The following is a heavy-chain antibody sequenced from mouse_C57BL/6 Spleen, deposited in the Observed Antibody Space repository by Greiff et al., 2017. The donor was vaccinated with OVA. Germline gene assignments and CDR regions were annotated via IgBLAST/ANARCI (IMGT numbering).Heavy chain of an antibody. CDR1: GYTFTSYW. J-gene: IGHJ3*01. V-gene: IGHV1-52*01. CDR3: ARLYYGSSYAWLAY. Sequence: VQLQQPGAELVRPGSSVKLSCKASGYTFTSYWMHWVKQRPIQGLEWIGNIDPSDSETHYNQKFKDKATLTVDKSSSTAYMQLSSLTSEDSAVYYCARLYYGSSYAWLAYWGQGTLVTVSA. D-gene: IGHD1-1*01. CDR2: IDPSDSET.